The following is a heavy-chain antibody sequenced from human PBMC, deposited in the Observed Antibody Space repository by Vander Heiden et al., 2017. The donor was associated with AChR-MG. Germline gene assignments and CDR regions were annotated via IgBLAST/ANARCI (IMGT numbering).Heavy chain of an antibody. V-gene: IGHV3-66*01. CDR1: GLTVSSNY. Sequence: EVQLVESGGGLVQPGGSLRLSCAASGLTVSSNYMSWVRQAPGKGLEWVSVIYSGGSTYYADSVKGRFTISRDNSKNTLYLQMNSLRAEDTAVYYCASGLGRGYSYGYGWGQGTLVTVSS. J-gene: IGHJ4*02. D-gene: IGHD5-18*01. CDR2: IYSGGST. CDR3: ASGLGRGYSYGYG.